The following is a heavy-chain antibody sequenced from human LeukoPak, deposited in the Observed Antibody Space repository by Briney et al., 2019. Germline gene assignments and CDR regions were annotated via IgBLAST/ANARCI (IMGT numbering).Heavy chain of an antibody. J-gene: IGHJ5*02. Sequence: SETLSLTCTVSGASINNYYWSWIRQPAGKGLEWIGRIYTSGSSSYNPSLKSRVTMSVDTTKNQFSLKLSSVTAADTAVYYCARAGGYCSSTRCYNWFDPWGQGTLVTVSS. CDR3: ARAGGYCSSTRCYNWFDP. CDR1: GASINNYY. D-gene: IGHD2-2*01. V-gene: IGHV4-4*07. CDR2: IYTSGSS.